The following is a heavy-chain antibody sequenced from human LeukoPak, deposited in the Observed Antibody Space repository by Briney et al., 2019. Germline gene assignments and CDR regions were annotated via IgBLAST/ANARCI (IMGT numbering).Heavy chain of an antibody. V-gene: IGHV1-69*13. D-gene: IGHD3-22*01. CDR3: ARGESSGYFYYGDFYFDY. CDR1: GGTSISYV. J-gene: IGHJ4*02. Sequence: SVKVSCKASGGTSISYVINWVRQAPGQGLEWMGGIIPIFGTANYAQKFQGRVTITADESTNTAYMELSSLRSEDTAVYYCARGESSGYFYYGDFYFDYWGQGTLVTVSS. CDR2: IIPIFGTA.